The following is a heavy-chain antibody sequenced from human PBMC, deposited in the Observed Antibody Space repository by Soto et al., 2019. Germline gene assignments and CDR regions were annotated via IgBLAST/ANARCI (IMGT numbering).Heavy chain of an antibody. Sequence: PGGSLRLSCAASGFSFNIFAMNWVRQAPGKGLEWVSGISGGGGSTYYADSVKGRFTISRDNSKNTLYLQMGSLRAEDMAVYYCARDKRTQGHSGYDWAPALVYWGQGTLVTVSS. CDR1: GFSFNIFA. V-gene: IGHV3-23*01. CDR2: ISGGGGST. D-gene: IGHD5-12*01. J-gene: IGHJ4*02. CDR3: ARDKRTQGHSGYDWAPALVY.